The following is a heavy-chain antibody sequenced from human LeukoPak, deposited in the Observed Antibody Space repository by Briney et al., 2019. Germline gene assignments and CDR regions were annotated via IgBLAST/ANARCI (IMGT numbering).Heavy chain of an antibody. CDR2: INWNGGNT. V-gene: IGHV3-20*04. J-gene: IGHJ3*02. CDR1: GFTFDDYD. CDR3: ARTAMAGIGDGFDI. Sequence: GGALRLSCAASGFTFDDYDMSWVRHAPGKGLEWVTGINWNGGNTGYADSVKGRFTISRDNARNSLHLQMNSLRAEDTALYYCARTAMAGIGDGFDIWGPGTMVTVSP. D-gene: IGHD5-18*01.